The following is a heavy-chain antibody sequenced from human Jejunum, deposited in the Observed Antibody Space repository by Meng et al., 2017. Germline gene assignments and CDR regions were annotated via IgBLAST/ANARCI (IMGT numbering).Heavy chain of an antibody. D-gene: IGHD3-22*01. Sequence: VLCVRAVVGVQNPGDAMTVSRETSGSTFKSYLIQWVRQATGQRLEWMGWVNAGNGNTKSSQNFQGRVTFTSDTSATTAYMELSSLTPEDTAVYYCARVYYFDSSGTYDYWGQVTLVTVSS. CDR2: VNAGNGNT. J-gene: IGHJ4*02. CDR1: GSTFKSYL. CDR3: ARVYYFDSSGTYDY. V-gene: IGHV1-3*01.